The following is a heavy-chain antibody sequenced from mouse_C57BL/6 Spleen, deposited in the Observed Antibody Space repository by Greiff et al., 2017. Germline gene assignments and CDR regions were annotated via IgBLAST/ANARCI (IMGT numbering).Heavy chain of an antibody. CDR2: IDPSDSYT. Sequence: QVQLQQPGAELVRPGTSVKLSCKASGYTFTSYWMHWVKQRPGKGLEWIGVIDPSDSYTNYNQKFKGKATLTVDTSSSTAYMQLSSLTSEDSAVYYCARMGYGSSYVDYWGQGTTLTVSS. CDR1: GYTFTSYW. CDR3: ARMGYGSSYVDY. D-gene: IGHD1-1*01. J-gene: IGHJ2*01. V-gene: IGHV1-59*01.